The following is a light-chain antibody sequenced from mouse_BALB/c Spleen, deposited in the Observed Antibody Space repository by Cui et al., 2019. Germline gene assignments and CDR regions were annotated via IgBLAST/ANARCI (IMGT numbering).Light chain of an antibody. CDR2: RTS. Sequence: QIVLTQSPAIMSASPGETVTISCSASSSVSYMYWYQQKPGSSPKPWIYRTSNLASGVPARFSGSGSGTSYSLTISSMEAEDAATYYCQQYHSYPPMSTFGAGTKLELK. CDR3: QQYHSYPPMST. J-gene: IGKJ5*01. CDR1: SSVSY. V-gene: IGKV4-61*01.